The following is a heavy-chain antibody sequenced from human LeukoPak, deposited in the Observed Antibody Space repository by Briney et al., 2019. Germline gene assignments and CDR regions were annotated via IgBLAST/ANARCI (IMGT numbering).Heavy chain of an antibody. CDR1: GFTFSSYA. D-gene: IGHD3-3*01. Sequence: GGPLRLSCAASGFTFSSYAMSWGRQAPGKGLEWVSAISGSGGSTYYADSVKGRFTISRDNSKNTMYLQMNSLRAEDTAVYYCAKDFGNDFWSGYTKPHDAFDIWGQGTMVTVSS. CDR3: AKDFGNDFWSGYTKPHDAFDI. J-gene: IGHJ3*02. V-gene: IGHV3-23*01. CDR2: ISGSGGST.